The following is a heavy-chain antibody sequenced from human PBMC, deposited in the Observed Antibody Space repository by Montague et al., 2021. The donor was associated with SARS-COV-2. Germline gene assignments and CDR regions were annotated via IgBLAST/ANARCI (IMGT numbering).Heavy chain of an antibody. CDR2: INGASSRT. J-gene: IGHJ5*02. V-gene: IGHV3-11*05. CDR1: GFIFSDYN. CDR3: ARGISLFDP. Sequence: SRRLSCAASGFIFSDYNMTWIRQTPGKGLEWISYINGASSRTNXADSVKGRFTVSRDNAKNSLFLQMNSLRVEDTAVYYCARGISLFDPWGQGTLVTVSS.